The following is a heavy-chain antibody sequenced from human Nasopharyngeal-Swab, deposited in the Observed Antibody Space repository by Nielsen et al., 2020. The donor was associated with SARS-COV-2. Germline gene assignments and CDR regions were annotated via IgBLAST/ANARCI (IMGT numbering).Heavy chain of an antibody. Sequence: SETLSLTCTVSGGSMNSNNYYWGWIRQPPEKGLERLGSIYYSGTTYYNPSLKSRVTISLDTSKNQFSLKLNSLTAADTAVYFCASAIKIFGAVVGSFDPWGQGTLVTVSS. J-gene: IGHJ5*02. CDR2: IYYSGTT. CDR3: ASAIKIFGAVVGSFDP. D-gene: IGHD3-3*01. V-gene: IGHV4-39*07. CDR1: GGSMNSNNYY.